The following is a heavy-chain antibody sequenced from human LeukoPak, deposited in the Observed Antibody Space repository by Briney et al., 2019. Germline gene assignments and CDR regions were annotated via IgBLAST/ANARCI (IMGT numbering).Heavy chain of an antibody. CDR1: GGSISSYY. CDR3: ARDHSSGWYDAFDI. J-gene: IGHJ3*02. D-gene: IGHD6-19*01. Sequence: SETLSLTCTVSGGSISSYYWSWIRQPPGKGLEWIGYIYYSGSTNYNPSLKSRVTISVDTSKNQFSLKLSSVTAADTAVYYYARDHSSGWYDAFDIWGQGTMVTVSS. V-gene: IGHV4-59*01. CDR2: IYYSGST.